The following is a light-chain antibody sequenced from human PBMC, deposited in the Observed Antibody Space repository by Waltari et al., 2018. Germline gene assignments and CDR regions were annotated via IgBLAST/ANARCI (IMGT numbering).Light chain of an antibody. J-gene: IGKJ1*01. CDR1: QSLLQSNGYNY. CDR3: MQALQSPWT. CDR2: LGS. V-gene: IGKV2-28*01. Sequence: DIVMTQSPLSLPVTPGEPASISCRSSQSLLQSNGYNYLDWYLQKPGQSAQLLIYLGSNRASGVPDRFSGRGSGTDFTLKISRVEAEDVGVYYCMQALQSPWTFGQGTKVEIK.